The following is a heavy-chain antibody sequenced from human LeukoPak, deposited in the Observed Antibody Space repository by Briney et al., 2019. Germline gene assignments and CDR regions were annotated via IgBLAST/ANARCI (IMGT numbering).Heavy chain of an antibody. D-gene: IGHD3-22*01. J-gene: IGHJ4*02. CDR3: AKDGNYDSSGYDFDY. Sequence: PGRSLRLSCAASGFTFSSYGMHWVRQAPGKGLEWVAVIWYDGSDEYYADSVKGRFTISRDNSKNTLYLQMSSLRAEDTAVYYCAKDGNYDSSGYDFDYWGQGVLVTVSS. CDR1: GFTFSSYG. V-gene: IGHV3-33*06. CDR2: IWYDGSDE.